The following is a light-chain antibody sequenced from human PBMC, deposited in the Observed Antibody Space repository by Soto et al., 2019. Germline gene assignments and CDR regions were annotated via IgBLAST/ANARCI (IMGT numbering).Light chain of an antibody. CDR3: QQYYRWPLRLT. Sequence: EMVMTQSPATLSVSPGQRATLSCRASQSVSSNLAWYQQKPGQAPRLLIYGASIRATGVPARFSGSGSATEFTLTISSLESEDFAVYYCQQYYRWPLRLTFGGGTKVEIK. CDR1: QSVSSN. V-gene: IGKV3-15*01. J-gene: IGKJ4*01. CDR2: GAS.